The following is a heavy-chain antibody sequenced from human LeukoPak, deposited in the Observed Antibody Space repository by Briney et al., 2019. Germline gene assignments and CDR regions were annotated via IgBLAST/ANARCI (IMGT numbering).Heavy chain of an antibody. Sequence: GGSLRLSCAASGFTFSSNAMNWVRQAPGKGLEWVSGIIGSDDSTYYADSVKGRFTISRDNSKNTVYLQMNSLRVEDTAVYHCGKERYGSSSVVDYWGHGTLVTVSS. J-gene: IGHJ4*01. CDR3: GKERYGSSSVVDY. V-gene: IGHV3-23*01. D-gene: IGHD6-6*01. CDR1: GFTFSSNA. CDR2: IIGSDDST.